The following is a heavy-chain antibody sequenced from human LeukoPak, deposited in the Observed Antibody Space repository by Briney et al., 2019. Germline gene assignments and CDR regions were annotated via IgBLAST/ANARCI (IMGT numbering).Heavy chain of an antibody. D-gene: IGHD1-26*01. V-gene: IGHV3-30*03. CDR2: ISSDGSVD. CDR1: GFTFRNYG. J-gene: IGHJ5*02. Sequence: GGSLRLSCVASGFTFRNYGMHWVRQAPGKGLEWVAVISSDGSVDYYADSVKGRFTMSRDNSMNTVYLQVNSVRADDTAVYYCTREGMGTTFSAWFDPWGQGTLVTVSS. CDR3: TREGMGTTFSAWFDP.